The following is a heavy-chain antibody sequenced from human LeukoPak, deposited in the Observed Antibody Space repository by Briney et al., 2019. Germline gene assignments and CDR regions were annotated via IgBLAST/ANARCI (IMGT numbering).Heavy chain of an antibody. CDR3: ARRYSGSYF. J-gene: IGHJ4*02. CDR2: IYYSGST. Sequence: SETLCLTCAVSGGSISSSSYYWGWIRQPPGKGLESFGSIYYSGSTYYNPSLKSRVTISVDASKNQFSLKLSSVTAADTAVYYCARRYSGSYFWGQGTLVTVSS. D-gene: IGHD1-26*01. V-gene: IGHV4-39*01. CDR1: GGSISSSSYY.